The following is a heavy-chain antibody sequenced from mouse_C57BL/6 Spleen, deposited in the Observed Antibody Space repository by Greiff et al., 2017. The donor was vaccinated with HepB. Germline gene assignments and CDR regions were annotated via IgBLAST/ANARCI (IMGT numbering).Heavy chain of an antibody. J-gene: IGHJ2*01. V-gene: IGHV1-82*01. D-gene: IGHD1-1*01. CDR3: AREEAYYYGSSPLPY. CDR1: GYAFSSSW. Sequence: QVQLKESGPELVKPGASVKISCKASGYAFSSSWMNWVKQRPGKGLEWIGRIYPGDGDTNYNGKFKGKATLTADKSSSTAYMQLSSLTSEDSAVYFCAREEAYYYGSSPLPYWGQGTTLTVSS. CDR2: IYPGDGDT.